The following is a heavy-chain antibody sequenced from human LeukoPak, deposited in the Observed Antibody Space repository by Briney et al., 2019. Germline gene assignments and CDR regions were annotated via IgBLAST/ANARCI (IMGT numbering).Heavy chain of an antibody. Sequence: SETLSLTCTVSGGSISSYYWSWIRQPPGKGLEWIGYIYYSGSTNDNPSLKSRVTISVDTSKNQFSPKLSSVTAADTAVYYCARDLRIKQMDSSGWYEDYYYGMDVWGQGTTVTVSS. CDR1: GGSISSYY. CDR3: ARDLRIKQMDSSGWYEDYYYGMDV. CDR2: IYYSGST. V-gene: IGHV4-59*01. D-gene: IGHD6-19*01. J-gene: IGHJ6*02.